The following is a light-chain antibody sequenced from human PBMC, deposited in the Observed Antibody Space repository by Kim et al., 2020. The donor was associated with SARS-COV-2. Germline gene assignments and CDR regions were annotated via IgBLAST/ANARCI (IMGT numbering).Light chain of an antibody. CDR1: SSNIGRNT. CDR3: AIWDDSLNGWV. Sequence: QSVLTQPPSASGTPGQSITISCSGSSSNIGRNTLNWYQQVPGVAPKLLIYDNNERPSGVPDRFSGSKSGTSASLAISGLQSDDEADYYCAIWDDSLNGWVFGGGTKVTVL. CDR2: DNN. J-gene: IGLJ3*02. V-gene: IGLV1-44*01.